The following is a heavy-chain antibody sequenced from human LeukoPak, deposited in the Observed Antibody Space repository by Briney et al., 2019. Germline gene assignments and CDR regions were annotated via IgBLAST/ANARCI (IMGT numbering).Heavy chain of an antibody. CDR3: ARERRYFDWLSFPYYYYYMDV. V-gene: IGHV1-8*01. CDR1: GYTFTSYD. Sequence: GASVKVSCKASGYTFTSYDINWVRQATGQGLEWMGWMNPNSGNTGYAQKFQGRVTMTRNTSISTAYMELSSLRSEDTAVYYCARERRYFDWLSFPYYYYYMDVWGKGTTVTVSS. CDR2: MNPNSGNT. J-gene: IGHJ6*03. D-gene: IGHD3-9*01.